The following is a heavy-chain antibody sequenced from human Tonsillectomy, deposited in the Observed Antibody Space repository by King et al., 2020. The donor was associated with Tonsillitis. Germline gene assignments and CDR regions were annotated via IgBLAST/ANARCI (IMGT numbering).Heavy chain of an antibody. Sequence: VQLQESGPGLVKPSQTLSLTCTVSGDSISSGSYYWSWIRQPAGKGLEWIGRIYTSGSTSSNPSLKCRVTISVDTSKNQFSLMLSSVTAADTAVYYCAGTDCGGDCYPQRGLDYWGQGTLVTVSS. V-gene: IGHV4-61*02. CDR3: AGTDCGGDCYPQRGLDY. CDR2: IYTSGST. J-gene: IGHJ4*02. D-gene: IGHD2-21*02. CDR1: GDSISSGSYY.